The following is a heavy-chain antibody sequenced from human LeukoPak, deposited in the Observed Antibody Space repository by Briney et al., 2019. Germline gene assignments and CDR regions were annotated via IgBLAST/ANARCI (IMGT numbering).Heavy chain of an antibody. CDR1: GGSISSGTYY. Sequence: PSETLSLTCSVSGGSISSGTYYWGWIRQPPGKGLEWIGSIYYSGSTYYNPSVKSRVTISVDTSKNQFSLKLSSVTAADTAVYYCASNYYYDSSVDWGQGTLVTVSS. V-gene: IGHV4-39*07. J-gene: IGHJ4*02. D-gene: IGHD3-22*01. CDR2: IYYSGST. CDR3: ASNYYYDSSVD.